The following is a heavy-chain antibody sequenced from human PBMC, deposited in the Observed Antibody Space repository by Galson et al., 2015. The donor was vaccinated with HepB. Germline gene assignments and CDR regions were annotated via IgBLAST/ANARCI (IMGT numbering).Heavy chain of an antibody. Sequence: SVKVSCKASGYTFTSYGISWVRQAPGQGLEWMGWISAYNGNTDYAQKFQGRVTMTTDTSTSTAYMDLRSLRSDDTAVYYCARDLSAVGTRGNDAFGIWGQGTMVTVSS. CDR2: ISAYNGNT. V-gene: IGHV1-18*04. CDR3: ARDLSAVGTRGNDAFGI. CDR1: GYTFTSYG. D-gene: IGHD6-13*01. J-gene: IGHJ3*02.